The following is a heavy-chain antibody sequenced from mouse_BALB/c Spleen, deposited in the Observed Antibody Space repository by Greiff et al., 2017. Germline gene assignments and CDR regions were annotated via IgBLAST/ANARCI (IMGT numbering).Heavy chain of an antibody. D-gene: IGHD3-3*01. CDR1: GFTFSSYG. V-gene: IGHV5-6*01. CDR2: ISSGGSYT. J-gene: IGHJ3*01. Sequence: EVQGVESGGDLVKPGGSLKLSCAASGFTFSSYGMSWVRQTPDKRLEWVATISSGGSYTYYPDSVKGRFTISRDNAKNTLYLQMSSLKSEDTAMYYCARLRDGVAYWGQGTLVTVSA. CDR3: ARLRDGVAY.